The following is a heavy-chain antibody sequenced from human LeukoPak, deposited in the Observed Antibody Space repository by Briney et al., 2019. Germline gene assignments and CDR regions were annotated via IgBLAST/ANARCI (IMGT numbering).Heavy chain of an antibody. V-gene: IGHV1-46*03. D-gene: IGHD1-7*01. Sequence: GASVKVSCKASGYTFTSYYMHWVRQAPGQGLEWMGIINPSGGSTSYAQKFQGRVTMTRDTSTSTVYIELSSLRSEDTAVYYCAREVGGTTFYYYMDVWGKGTTVTVSS. J-gene: IGHJ6*03. CDR2: INPSGGST. CDR1: GYTFTSYY. CDR3: AREVGGTTFYYYMDV.